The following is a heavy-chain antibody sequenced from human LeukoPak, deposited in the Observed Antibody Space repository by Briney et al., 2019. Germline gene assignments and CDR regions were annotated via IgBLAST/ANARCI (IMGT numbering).Heavy chain of an antibody. CDR3: ARDKV. CDR1: GGPIRSSSYY. J-gene: IGHJ4*02. CDR2: IYYSGST. V-gene: IGHV4-39*07. Sequence: SETLSLPCTVSGGPIRSSSYYWGWIPQPPGKGLEWIGSIYYSGSTYYNPSLKSRVTISVDTSKNQFSLKLSSVTAADTAVYYCARDKVWGQGTLVTVSS.